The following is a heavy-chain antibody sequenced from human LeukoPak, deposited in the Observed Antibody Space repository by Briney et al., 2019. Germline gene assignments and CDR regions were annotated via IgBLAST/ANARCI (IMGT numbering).Heavy chain of an antibody. D-gene: IGHD3-3*01. Sequence: GGSLRLSCAASGFTLSSFGMVWVRQAPGKGLEWVTLMWYDGRNKYYADSVKGRFTISRDNSKNTVYLQMNSLRGEDTAVYYCARVGDLEAFDIGGGGTGVTVSS. J-gene: IGHJ3*02. CDR2: MWYDGRNK. CDR3: ARVGDLEAFDI. V-gene: IGHV3-33*01. CDR1: GFTLSSFG.